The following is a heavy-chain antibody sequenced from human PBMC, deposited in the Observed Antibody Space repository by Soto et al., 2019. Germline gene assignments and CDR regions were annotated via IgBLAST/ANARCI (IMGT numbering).Heavy chain of an antibody. D-gene: IGHD6-19*01. CDR1: GFTFSDYA. CDR2: VSHDGRNT. CDR3: AKGGREWLVTSDFNY. J-gene: IGHJ4*02. Sequence: VPLVESGGGVVQPGGSLRLSCAASGFTFSDYALHWVRQAPGKGLEWVAVVSHDGRNTHYEDSVKGRLTISRDSSKNTVSLEMTSLRDEDTAVYYCAKGGREWLVTSDFNYWRQGALVTVSS. V-gene: IGHV3-30*18.